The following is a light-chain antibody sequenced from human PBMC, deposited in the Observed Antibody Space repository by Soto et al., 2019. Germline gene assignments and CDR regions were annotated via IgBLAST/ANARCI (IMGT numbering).Light chain of an antibody. V-gene: IGLV1-40*01. CDR1: SSNIGAGYD. Sequence: QSVLTQPPSVSGAPGQRVTISCTGSSSNIGAGYDVHWYQQLPGTAPKLIIYGTTNRPSGVPDRFSGSKSGTSASLAITGLQAEDEADYYCQSYDGTLSGSYVFGVGTKLTVL. CDR3: QSYDGTLSGSYV. CDR2: GTT. J-gene: IGLJ1*01.